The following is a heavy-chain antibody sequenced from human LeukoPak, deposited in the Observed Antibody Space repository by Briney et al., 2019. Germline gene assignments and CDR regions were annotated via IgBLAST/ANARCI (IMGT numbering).Heavy chain of an antibody. CDR2: IKEDESEK. CDR1: GFPFSTYW. CDR3: APEVWELQGASDI. J-gene: IGHJ3*02. D-gene: IGHD1-26*01. V-gene: IGHV3-7*01. Sequence: PGGSLRLSCAASGFPFSTYWMTWVRQAPGRGLEWVANIKEDESEKFYVDSVKGRFTISRDNAKNSLFLQMTSLRAEDTALYYCAPEVWELQGASDIWGQGTMVTVSS.